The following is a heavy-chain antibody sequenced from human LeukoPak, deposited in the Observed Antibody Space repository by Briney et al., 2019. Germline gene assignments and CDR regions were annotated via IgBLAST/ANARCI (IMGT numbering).Heavy chain of an antibody. CDR1: GYTFSSYA. V-gene: IGHV3-23*01. CDR3: AKRNYYDSSGYYYYYMDV. CDR2: ISGSGGST. J-gene: IGHJ6*03. Sequence: HPVGSLRVSCAASGYTFSSYAMSWVCQAPRNGLHRVSAISGSGGSTYYADSVKGRFTISRDNSKNTLYLQMNSLRAEDTAVYYCAKRNYYDSSGYYYYYMDVWGKGTTVTVSS. D-gene: IGHD3-22*01.